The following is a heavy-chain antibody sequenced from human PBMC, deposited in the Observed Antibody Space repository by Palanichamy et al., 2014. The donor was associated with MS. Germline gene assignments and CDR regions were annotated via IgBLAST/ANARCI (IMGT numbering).Heavy chain of an antibody. CDR3: ARGAFWAFDV. CDR2: MNPNSGNT. V-gene: IGHV1-8*01. J-gene: IGHJ3*01. Sequence: QVQLVQSGAEVKKPGASVKVSCKASGYAFTSYDISWVRQATGQGLEWMGWMNPNSGNTGYAQRFQGRVTMTRDTSINTAYMEVSSLLSEDTAVYYCARGAFWAFDVWGQGTVVTVSS. CDR1: GYAFTSYD.